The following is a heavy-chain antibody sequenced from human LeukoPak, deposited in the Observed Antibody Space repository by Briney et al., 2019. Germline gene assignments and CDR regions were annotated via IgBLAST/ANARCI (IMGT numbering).Heavy chain of an antibody. CDR2: ISYDGSNK. CDR1: GFTFSIYW. V-gene: IGHV3-30-3*01. Sequence: PGGSLRLSCAASGFTFSIYWMHWVRQAPGKGLEWVAVISYDGSNKYYADSVKGRFTISRDNSKNTLYLQMNSLRAEDTAVYYCATNLGRYYGSGSYRWFDPWGQGTLVTVSS. J-gene: IGHJ5*02. D-gene: IGHD3-10*01. CDR3: ATNLGRYYGSGSYRWFDP.